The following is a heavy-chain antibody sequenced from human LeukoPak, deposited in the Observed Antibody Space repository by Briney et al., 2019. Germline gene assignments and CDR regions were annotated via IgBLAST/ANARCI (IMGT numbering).Heavy chain of an antibody. CDR2: ISNDGSNI. CDR1: GFIFSNHG. J-gene: IGHJ4*02. CDR3: AKELRGGSIWRYYFDY. Sequence: PGGSLRLSCAASGFIFSNHGMYWVRQAPGKGLEWVALISNDGSNIYYADSVKGRFTTSRDNSKNTLYLQMNSLRAEDTAVYYCAKELRGGSIWRYYFDYWGQGTLVTVSS. D-gene: IGHD6-13*01. V-gene: IGHV3-30*18.